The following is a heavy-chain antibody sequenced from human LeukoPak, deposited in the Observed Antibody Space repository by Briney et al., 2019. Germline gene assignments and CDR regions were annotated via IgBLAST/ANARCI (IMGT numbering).Heavy chain of an antibody. CDR2: IKQDGSEK. CDR3: ARARRYSYGRQIYFDY. CDR1: GFTFSTYW. J-gene: IGHJ4*02. Sequence: QPRGSLRLSCAASGFTFSTYWMSWVRQAPGKRLEWVANIKQDGSEKYYVDSVKGRFTISRDNAKNSLYLQMNSLRAEDTAVYYCARARRYSYGRQIYFDYWGQGTLVTVSS. V-gene: IGHV3-7*01. D-gene: IGHD5-18*01.